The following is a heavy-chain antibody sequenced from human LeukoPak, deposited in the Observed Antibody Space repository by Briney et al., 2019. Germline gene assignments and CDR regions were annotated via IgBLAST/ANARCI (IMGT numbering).Heavy chain of an antibody. CDR1: GFTFSSYG. D-gene: IGHD2-15*01. J-gene: IGHJ5*02. CDR2: ISYDVGKK. CDR3: ARIVVVVAAQNWFDP. Sequence: GGSLRLSCAASGFTFSSYGMHWVRQAPGKGLEWVAVISYDVGKKYYADSVKGRFTISRDNAKNSLYLQMNSLRAEDTAVYYCARIVVVVAAQNWFDPWGQGTLVTVSS. V-gene: IGHV3-30*03.